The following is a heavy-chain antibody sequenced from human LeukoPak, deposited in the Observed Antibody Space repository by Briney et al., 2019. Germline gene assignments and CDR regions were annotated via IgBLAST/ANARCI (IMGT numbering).Heavy chain of an antibody. V-gene: IGHV4-59*01. CDR2: IYYSGST. CDR3: ARDGDAFDI. CDR1: GGSISSYY. Sequence: PSETLSLTCTVSGGSISSYYWSWILQPPGKGLEWIGYIYYSGSTNYNPSLKSRVTISVDTSKNQFSLKLSSVTAADTAVYYCARDGDAFDIWGQGTMVTVSS. J-gene: IGHJ3*02.